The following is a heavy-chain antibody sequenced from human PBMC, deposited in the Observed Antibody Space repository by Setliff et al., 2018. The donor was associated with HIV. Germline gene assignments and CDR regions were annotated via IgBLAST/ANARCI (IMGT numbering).Heavy chain of an antibody. V-gene: IGHV1-46*01. J-gene: IGHJ4*02. Sequence: ASVKVSCKASGYTFTRYYIHWVRQAPGQGLEWMGIINPSSGSTSFAQKFQGRVTMTRDTSTSTVYMELSSLRSEDTAVYYCARSLQWGCSSTTCYVGYWGQGILVTVSS. CDR3: ARSLQWGCSSTTCYVGY. CDR1: GYTFTRYY. CDR2: INPSSGST. D-gene: IGHD2-2*01.